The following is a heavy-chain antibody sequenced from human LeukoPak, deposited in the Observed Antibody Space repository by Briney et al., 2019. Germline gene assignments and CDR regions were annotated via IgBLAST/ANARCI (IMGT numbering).Heavy chain of an antibody. V-gene: IGHV3-74*01. J-gene: IGHJ4*02. CDR1: GFTFSNYW. D-gene: IGHD2-21*02. Sequence: PGGSLRLSCEASGFTFSNYWMHWVSQAPGKGLGWVSHINNGGSTAKYADAVEGRFTVYRGNANNTLYLQMDSLRVEDTAIYYCARGGKVVTGLDSWGQGTLVTVFS. CDR2: INNGGSTA. CDR3: ARGGKVVTGLDS.